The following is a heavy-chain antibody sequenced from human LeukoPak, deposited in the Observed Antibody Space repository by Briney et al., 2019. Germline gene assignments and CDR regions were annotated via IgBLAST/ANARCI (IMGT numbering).Heavy chain of an antibody. D-gene: IGHD3-22*01. CDR1: GYTFTSYG. CDR3: ARQWLLLNYFDY. CDR2: ISAYNGNT. V-gene: IGHV1-18*01. J-gene: IGHJ4*02. Sequence: ASVTVSCKASGYTFTSYGISWVRQAPGQGLEWMGWISAYNGNTNYAQKLQGRVTMTTDTSTSTAYMELRSLRSDDTAVYYCARQWLLLNYFDYWGQGTLVTVSS.